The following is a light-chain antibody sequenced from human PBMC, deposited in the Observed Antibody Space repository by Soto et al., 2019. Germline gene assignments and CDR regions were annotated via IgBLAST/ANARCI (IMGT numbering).Light chain of an antibody. CDR3: QQASTMPRGT. CDR1: QGISTW. CDR2: AAS. J-gene: IGKJ5*01. V-gene: IGKV1-12*01. Sequence: DIQMTQSPSSVSASVGDRATITCRASQGISTWLAWFQQKPGKAPKLLIYAASSLQSGVPSRFRGSGSGTVFTLTISSLQSEDSAAYFCQQASTMPRGTFGPGTQLEIK.